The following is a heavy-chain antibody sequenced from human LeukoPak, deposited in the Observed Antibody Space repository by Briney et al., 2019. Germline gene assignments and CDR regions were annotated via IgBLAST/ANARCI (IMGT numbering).Heavy chain of an antibody. V-gene: IGHV3-11*01. Sequence: GGSLRLSCAASGFTFRDYYMTWIRQAPGKGLEWVAYISNTDDTIYYGDSVKGRFTISRHNAKGLLYLQMNSLRVEDTAVYYCARASPGTPQYWGQGTLVTVSS. D-gene: IGHD3-10*01. CDR2: ISNTDDTI. CDR1: GFTFRDYY. J-gene: IGHJ4*02. CDR3: ARASPGTPQY.